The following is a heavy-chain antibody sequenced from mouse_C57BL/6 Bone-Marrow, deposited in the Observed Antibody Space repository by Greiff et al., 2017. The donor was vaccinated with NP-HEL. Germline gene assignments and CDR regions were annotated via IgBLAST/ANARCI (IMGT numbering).Heavy chain of an antibody. D-gene: IGHD1-1*01. CDR1: GYTFTSYT. J-gene: IGHJ1*03. Sequence: VQLQESGAELARPGASVKMSCKASGYTFTSYTMHWVKQRPGQGLEWIGYINPSSGYTKYNQKFKDKATLTADKSSSTAYMQLSSLTSEDSAVYYCARPLYYYGSSYGYFDVWGTGTTVTVSS. CDR2: INPSSGYT. CDR3: ARPLYYYGSSYGYFDV. V-gene: IGHV1-4*01.